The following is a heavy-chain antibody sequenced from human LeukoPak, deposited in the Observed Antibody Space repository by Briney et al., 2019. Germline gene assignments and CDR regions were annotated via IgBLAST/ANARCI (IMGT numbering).Heavy chain of an antibody. CDR3: VKDSSTTWFGGDSE. V-gene: IGHV3-30*02. D-gene: IGHD3-10*01. CDR2: IRYDGSNK. J-gene: IGHJ4*02. Sequence: PGGSLRLSCAASGFTFSSYGMHWVRQAPGKGLEWVAFIRYDGSNKYYADSVKGRFTISRDNSKNTLYLQMKSLRVEDTAVYYCVKDSSTTWFGGDSEWGQGTLVTVSS. CDR1: GFTFSSYG.